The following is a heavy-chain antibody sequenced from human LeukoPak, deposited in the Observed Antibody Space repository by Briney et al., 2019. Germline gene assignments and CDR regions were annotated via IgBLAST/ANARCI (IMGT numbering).Heavy chain of an antibody. Sequence: SETLSLTCTVSGGSISSGSYYWSWIRQPAGKGLEWIGRIYTSGSTNYNPSLKSRVTISVDTSKNQFSLKLSSVTAADTAVYYCARLRFVGSNWYASSGVVNWFDPWGQGTLVTVSS. D-gene: IGHD6-13*01. V-gene: IGHV4-61*02. CDR1: GGSISSGSYY. CDR3: ARLRFVGSNWYASSGVVNWFDP. CDR2: IYTSGST. J-gene: IGHJ5*02.